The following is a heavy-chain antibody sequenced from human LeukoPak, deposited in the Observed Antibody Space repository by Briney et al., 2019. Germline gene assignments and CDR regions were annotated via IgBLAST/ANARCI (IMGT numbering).Heavy chain of an antibody. J-gene: IGHJ4*02. CDR1: GFTFSSYA. CDR3: AKYQGIAVEGALFDY. CDR2: ISGSGGGT. D-gene: IGHD6-19*01. V-gene: IGHV3-23*01. Sequence: GGSLRLSCAASGFTFSSYAMSWVRRAPGKGLEWVSAISGSGGGTYYADSVKGRFTISRDNSKNTLYLQMNSLRAEDTAVYYCAKYQGIAVEGALFDYWGQGTLVTVSS.